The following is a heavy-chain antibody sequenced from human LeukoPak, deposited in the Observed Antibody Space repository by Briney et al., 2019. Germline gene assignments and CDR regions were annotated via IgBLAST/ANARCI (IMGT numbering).Heavy chain of an antibody. CDR2: VRGGDAGT. CDR1: GFTFSSYA. J-gene: IGHJ4*02. V-gene: IGHV3-23*01. CDR3: AGGTYYGSGARLGYFDH. D-gene: IGHD3-10*01. Sequence: GGSLRLSCAASGFTFSSYAMNWVRQAPGKGLEWVSAVRGGDAGTSYADSVKGRFTISRDNSKNTLYLQMNSLRADDTAVYYCAGGTYYGSGARLGYFDHWGQGILVTVSS.